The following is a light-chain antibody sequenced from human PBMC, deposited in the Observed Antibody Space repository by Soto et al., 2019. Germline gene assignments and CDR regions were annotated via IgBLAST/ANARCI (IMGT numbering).Light chain of an antibody. CDR1: QNLDSY. CDR3: HKSYRSPHT. V-gene: IGKV1-39*01. Sequence: DIQMTQSPPALSAPVGDRVTITCRASQNLDSYLNWYQQKPGKAPELLIHDASSLQSGVPSRFSGRGSGYGFALTITSLSPEDFAVYHCHKSYRSPHTLRHGAQVDIK. CDR2: DAS. J-gene: IGKJ1*01.